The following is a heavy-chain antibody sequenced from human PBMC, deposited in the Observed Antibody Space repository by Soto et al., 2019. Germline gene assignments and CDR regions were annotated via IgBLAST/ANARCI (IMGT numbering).Heavy chain of an antibody. J-gene: IGHJ4*02. CDR2: TGALGAST. D-gene: IGHD2-15*01. Sequence: EVQLLESGGGLVQRGGSLRLSCAASGFTFTSYAMSWVRQAPGKGLEWVSATGALGASTYYADSVKGRFTISRDNSKNTLYLQMNSLRVEDTAVYYCAKDPGAVAAHYIAYWGQGTLVTVSS. V-gene: IGHV3-23*01. CDR3: AKDPGAVAAHYIAY. CDR1: GFTFTSYA.